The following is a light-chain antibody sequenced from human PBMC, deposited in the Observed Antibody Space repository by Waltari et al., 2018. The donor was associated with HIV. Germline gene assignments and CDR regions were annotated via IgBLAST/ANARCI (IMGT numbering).Light chain of an antibody. V-gene: IGLV3-25*03. CDR1: ALPKQY. CDR2: KDS. J-gene: IGLJ2*01. Sequence: SYELPQPPSVSVSPGQTARINCSGDALPKQYASWYQQKPGQAPVLVIYKDSERPSGIPERFSCSSSGTTVTLTISGVQAEDEADYYCQSADSSGTYSVVFGGGTKLTVL. CDR3: QSADSSGTYSVV.